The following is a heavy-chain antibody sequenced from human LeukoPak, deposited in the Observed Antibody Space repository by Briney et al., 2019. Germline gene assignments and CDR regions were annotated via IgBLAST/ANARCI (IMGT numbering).Heavy chain of an antibody. Sequence: GGSLRLSCAASGFAFRNYWMHWVRQAPGKGLVWVSRINSDGINTSYADSVKGRFTISRDNAKNTLNLQMNSLRAEDTAVYYCARDLGQYYDTSDNWFDPWGQGTLVTVSS. CDR3: ARDLGQYYDTSDNWFDP. D-gene: IGHD3-22*01. J-gene: IGHJ5*02. CDR2: INSDGINT. CDR1: GFAFRNYW. V-gene: IGHV3-74*01.